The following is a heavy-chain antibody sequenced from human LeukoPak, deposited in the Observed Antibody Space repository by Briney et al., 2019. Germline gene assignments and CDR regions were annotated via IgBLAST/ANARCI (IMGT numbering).Heavy chain of an antibody. V-gene: IGHV4-39*01. CDR3: ARLSDF. Sequence: PSETLSLTCSVSGFAISSNSYYWGCIGQPPGQGLEYIASINYSGSTYYNPSLNSRATISVDTSKPQFSLRLSSVTAADTAVYYCARLSDFWGQGILVTVSS. CDR1: GFAISSNSYY. CDR2: INYSGST. J-gene: IGHJ4*02.